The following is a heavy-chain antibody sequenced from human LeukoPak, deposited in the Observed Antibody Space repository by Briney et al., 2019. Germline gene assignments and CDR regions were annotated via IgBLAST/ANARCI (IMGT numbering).Heavy chain of an antibody. D-gene: IGHD3-10*01. J-gene: IGHJ4*02. CDR2: INHSGST. Sequence: PSETLSLTCAVYGGSFSGYYWSWIRQPPGKGLEWIGEINHSGSTNYNPSLKSRVTISVDTSKNQVSLKLSSVTAADTAVYYCARTMVRGVRIDYWGQGTLVTVSS. V-gene: IGHV4-34*01. CDR1: GGSFSGYY. CDR3: ARTMVRGVRIDY.